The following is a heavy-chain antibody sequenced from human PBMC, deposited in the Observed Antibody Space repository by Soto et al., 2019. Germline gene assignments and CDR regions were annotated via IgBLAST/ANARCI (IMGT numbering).Heavy chain of an antibody. J-gene: IGHJ4*02. Sequence: EVQLVESGGGLVQPGGSLRLSCAASGFTFSSYSMNWVRQAPGKGLEWVSYISGSSSTIYYADSVKGRFTISRGNAKNSLYLQMNSLRAEDTAVYYCARGSGSYVYWGQGTLVTVSS. CDR2: ISGSSSTI. CDR1: GFTFSSYS. D-gene: IGHD3-10*01. V-gene: IGHV3-48*01. CDR3: ARGSGSYVY.